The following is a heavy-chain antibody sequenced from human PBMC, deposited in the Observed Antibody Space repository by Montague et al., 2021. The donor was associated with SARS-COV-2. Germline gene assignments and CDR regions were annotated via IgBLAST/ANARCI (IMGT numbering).Heavy chain of an antibody. Sequence: SETLSLTCAVYGGSFIGWYWSWVRQPPGKGLEWIGEINRRGNTIYNPSLKSRVTISEDTSKSQFSLKLSSVTAADTAVYYCARGGGNILTNYYYYYLDVWGTGTTVTVSS. CDR3: ARGGGNILTNYYYYYLDV. CDR2: INRRGNT. CDR1: GGSFIGWY. D-gene: IGHD4-23*01. J-gene: IGHJ6*03. V-gene: IGHV4-34*01.